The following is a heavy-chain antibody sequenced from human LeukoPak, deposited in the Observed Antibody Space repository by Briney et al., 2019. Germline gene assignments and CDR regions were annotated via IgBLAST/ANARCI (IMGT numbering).Heavy chain of an antibody. V-gene: IGHV4-30-4*01. CDR3: ARENELRLGELSSPFDY. J-gene: IGHJ4*02. CDR2: IYYSGST. D-gene: IGHD3-16*02. Sequence: KPSETLSLTCAVYGGSFSGYYWSWIRQPPGKGLEWIGYIYYSGSTYYNPSLKSRITMSLDTSKNQFSLKLSSVTAADTAMYYCARENELRLGELSSPFDYWGQGTLVTVSS. CDR1: GGSFSGYY.